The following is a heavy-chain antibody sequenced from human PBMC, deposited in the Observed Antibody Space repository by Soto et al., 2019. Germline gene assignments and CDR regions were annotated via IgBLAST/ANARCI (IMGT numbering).Heavy chain of an antibody. CDR1: GFTVSSNY. CDR2: IYSGGST. V-gene: IGHV3-53*01. D-gene: IGHD3-22*01. CDR3: AKAPRIVVVISYFDY. Sequence: GGSLRLSCAASGFTVSSNYMSWVRQAPGKGLEWVSVIYSGGSTYYADSVKGRFTISRHNSKNTLYLQMNSLRAEVTAVYYCAKAPRIVVVISYFDYWGQGTLVTVSS. J-gene: IGHJ4*02.